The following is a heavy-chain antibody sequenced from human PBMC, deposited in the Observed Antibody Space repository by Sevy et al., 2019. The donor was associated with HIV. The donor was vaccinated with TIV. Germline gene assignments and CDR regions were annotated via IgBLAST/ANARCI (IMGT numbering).Heavy chain of an antibody. CDR3: ARVALTFGGDPYDKHYFMDV. CDR2: ISYDGSNK. CDR1: GFTFSSYD. Sequence: GGPLRLSCAAPGFTFSSYDMHWVRQAPGKGLEWVAVISYDGSNKFYLDSVKGRFTISRDNSKSTLYLRLSSLRAEDTAVYYRARVALTFGGDPYDKHYFMDVWGKGTTVTVSS. J-gene: IGHJ6*03. V-gene: IGHV3-30*03. D-gene: IGHD3-16*01.